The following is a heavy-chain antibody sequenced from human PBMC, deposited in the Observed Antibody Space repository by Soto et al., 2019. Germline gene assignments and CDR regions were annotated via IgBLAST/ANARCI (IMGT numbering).Heavy chain of an antibody. CDR2: IGGIISYI. CDR1: GFSFSTYD. J-gene: IGHJ6*02. Sequence: EVQLVESGGGLVKPGGSLRVSCIASGFSFSTYDMNWVRQAPGKGLEWVSSIGGIISYINYADSVKGRFTISRDNAKNSLYLQMNSLRAEDAAVYYCARGWRVGAGGKCYYGLDVWGQGTTVNVSS. CDR3: ARGWRVGAGGKCYYGLDV. D-gene: IGHD6-13*01. V-gene: IGHV3-21*01.